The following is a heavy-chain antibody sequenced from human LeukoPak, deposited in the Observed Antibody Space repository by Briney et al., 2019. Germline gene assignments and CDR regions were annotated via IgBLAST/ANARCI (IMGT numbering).Heavy chain of an antibody. V-gene: IGHV3-30*03. Sequence: PGGSLRLSCAASGFTVSYNYMRWVRQSPGRGLEWVALISYDGTKTYYGESVKGRFTVSRDNSKNMLFLQMNSLSAEDTAIYYCEREWFGESNWGQGARVTVSS. CDR2: ISYDGTKT. J-gene: IGHJ4*02. CDR3: EREWFGESN. D-gene: IGHD3-10*01. CDR1: GFTVSYNY.